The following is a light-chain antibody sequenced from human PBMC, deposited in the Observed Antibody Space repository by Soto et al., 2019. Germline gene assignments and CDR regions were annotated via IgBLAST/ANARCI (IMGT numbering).Light chain of an antibody. Sequence: DIQLTQSPSFLSASVGDRVTITCRASQGISRYLAWYQQKPGKAPKLLIYAASTLHSGVPSRFSGSGSGTEFTLTISSLQPEDFATYYCQQNAITPPWTFGQGTKVDIK. CDR1: QGISRY. V-gene: IGKV1-9*01. J-gene: IGKJ1*01. CDR2: AAS. CDR3: QQNAITPPWT.